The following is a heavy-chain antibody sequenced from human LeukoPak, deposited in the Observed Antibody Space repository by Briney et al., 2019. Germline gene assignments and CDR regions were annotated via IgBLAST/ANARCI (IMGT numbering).Heavy chain of an antibody. CDR1: GGSISSYY. CDR3: ARERRPPNGGSFDI. D-gene: IGHD4-23*01. J-gene: IGHJ3*02. CDR2: IYTSGST. V-gene: IGHV4-4*07. Sequence: SETLSLTCTVSGGSISSYYWSWIRQPAGKGLEWIGRIYTSGSTNYNPSLKSRVTMSVDTSKNQFSLKLSSVTAADTAVYYCARERRPPNGGSFDIWGQGTMVNVSS.